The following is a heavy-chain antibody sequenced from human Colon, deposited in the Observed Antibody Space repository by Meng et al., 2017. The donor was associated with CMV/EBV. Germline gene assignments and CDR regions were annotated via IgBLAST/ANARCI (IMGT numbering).Heavy chain of an antibody. Sequence: GGSLRLSCAASGFTFSYYWMHWVRQVPGKGLVWVSRIKSDGSKTEYAESVRGRFTISRDNAKNTLYLEMNSLGAEDTAVYYCARIWDDFWSGYRYYFYAVDVWGQGTAVTVSS. V-gene: IGHV3-74*03. D-gene: IGHD3-3*01. J-gene: IGHJ6*02. CDR3: ARIWDDFWSGYRYYFYAVDV. CDR2: IKSDGSKT. CDR1: GFTFSYYW.